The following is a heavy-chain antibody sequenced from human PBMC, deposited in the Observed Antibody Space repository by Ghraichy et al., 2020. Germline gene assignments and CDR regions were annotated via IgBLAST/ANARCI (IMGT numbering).Heavy chain of an antibody. Sequence: SETLSLTCTVSGGSISPYHWSWIRQSPGKGLEWIAYISDIGSTNFNPSLRSRVTLSVDTSKGQFSLRLSSVTAADTAVYYCARHLLTSGTSAFDVWGQGTKVTVSS. V-gene: IGHV4-59*08. J-gene: IGHJ3*01. D-gene: IGHD1-26*01. CDR1: GGSISPYH. CDR3: ARHLLTSGTSAFDV. CDR2: ISDIGST.